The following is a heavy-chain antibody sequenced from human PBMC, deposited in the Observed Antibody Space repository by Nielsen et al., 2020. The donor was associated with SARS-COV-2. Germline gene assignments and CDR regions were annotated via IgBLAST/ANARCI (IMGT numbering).Heavy chain of an antibody. CDR2: IWYDGSNK. Sequence: GGSLRLSCAASGFTFSSYGMHWVRQAPGKGLEWVAVIWYDGSNKYYADSVKGRFTISRDNSKNTLYLQMNSLRAEDTAVYYCARVDGVVIFHYYMDVWGEGTSVTVSS. CDR1: GFTFSSYG. CDR3: ARVDGVVIFHYYMDV. J-gene: IGHJ6*03. V-gene: IGHV3-33*01. D-gene: IGHD3-16*02.